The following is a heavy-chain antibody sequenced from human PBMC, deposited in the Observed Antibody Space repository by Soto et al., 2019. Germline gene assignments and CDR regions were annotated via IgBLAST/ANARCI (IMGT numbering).Heavy chain of an antibody. J-gene: IGHJ4*02. CDR2: FYPGDADT. D-gene: IGHD1-26*01. V-gene: IGHV5-51*01. CDR3: ASLSPRGELLRG. Sequence: FTNCRTGLVIQMPGKGLDWLGIFYPGDADTTYRPSCQGQVTISADKSISTAYLQWISLKASDTAMYYCASLSPRGELLRGWGQGTLV. CDR1: FTNCR.